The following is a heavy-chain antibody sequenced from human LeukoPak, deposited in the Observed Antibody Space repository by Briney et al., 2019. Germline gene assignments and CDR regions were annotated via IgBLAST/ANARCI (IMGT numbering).Heavy chain of an antibody. CDR2: IYHSGST. J-gene: IGHJ6*02. D-gene: IGHD6-19*01. Sequence: SETLSLTCTVSGYSIRNGYYWGWIRQPPGKGLEWIGSIYHSGSTSYNPSLKSRVTISIDTSKNQFSLKLSSVTAADTAVYYCAREVIAVITGGYYYYYGMDVWGQGTTVTVSS. V-gene: IGHV4-38-2*02. CDR1: GYSIRNGYY. CDR3: AREVIAVITGGYYYYYGMDV.